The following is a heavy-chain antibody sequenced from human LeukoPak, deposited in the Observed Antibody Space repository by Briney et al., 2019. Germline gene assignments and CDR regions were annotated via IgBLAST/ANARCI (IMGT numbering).Heavy chain of an antibody. CDR3: ARDNCDSTSCYSSNWFDP. D-gene: IGHD2-2*01. CDR1: GGTFSSYA. Sequence: GASVKVSCKASGGTFSSYAISWVRQAPGQGLEWMGGIIPIFGAANYAQKFQGRVTITTDESTSTAYMELSSLRSEDTAVYYCARDNCDSTSCYSSNWFDPWGQGTLVTVSS. J-gene: IGHJ5*02. V-gene: IGHV1-69*05. CDR2: IIPIFGAA.